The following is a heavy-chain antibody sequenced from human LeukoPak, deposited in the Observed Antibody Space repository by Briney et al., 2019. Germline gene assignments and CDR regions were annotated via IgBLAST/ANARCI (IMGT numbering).Heavy chain of an antibody. D-gene: IGHD3-3*01. CDR3: ARDKPDKNYDFWSGLSYNDY. CDR2: IKQDGSEK. V-gene: IGHV3-7*03. Sequence: HPGGSLRLSCAASGFTFSSYWMSWVRQAPGKGLEWVANIKQDGSEKYYVDSVKGRFTISRDNAKNSLYLQMNSLRAEDTAVYYCARDKPDKNYDFWSGLSYNDYWGQGTLVTVSS. J-gene: IGHJ4*02. CDR1: GFTFSSYW.